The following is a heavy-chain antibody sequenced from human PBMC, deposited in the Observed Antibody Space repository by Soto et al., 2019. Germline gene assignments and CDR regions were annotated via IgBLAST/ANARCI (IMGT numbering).Heavy chain of an antibody. V-gene: IGHV3-23*04. Sequence: EVQLAESGGGLVEPGGSLRLSCAASGFTFSSYAMSWVRQTPEKGLEWVAAISGGGNDRYYADFVKGRFTFSRDNSRNRLYLQMNSLRADDTAMYFCARSLFMVAPDNEPFDYWGQGTLVTVSS. D-gene: IGHD5-12*01. CDR1: GFTFSSYA. CDR2: ISGGGNDR. J-gene: IGHJ4*02. CDR3: ARSLFMVAPDNEPFDY.